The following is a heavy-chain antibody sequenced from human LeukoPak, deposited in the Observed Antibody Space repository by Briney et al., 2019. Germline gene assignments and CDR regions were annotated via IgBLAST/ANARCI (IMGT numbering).Heavy chain of an antibody. V-gene: IGHV4-61*02. J-gene: IGHJ4*02. CDR2: ISTSGST. CDR1: GGSISSGSYY. D-gene: IGHD3-10*01. Sequence: SETLSLTCTVSGGSISSGSYYWSWIWQPAGKGLEWIGSISTSGSTNYNPSLKSRVTMSVDMSTRQVSLKWSSVTAADTAVYYCARAVGGDGSGSLWGPGTLVTVSS. CDR3: ARAVGGDGSGSL.